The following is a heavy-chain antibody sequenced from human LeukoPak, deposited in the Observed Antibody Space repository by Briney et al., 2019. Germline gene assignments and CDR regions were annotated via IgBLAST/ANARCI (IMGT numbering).Heavy chain of an antibody. CDR1: GFTFSSYG. CDR3: ASEGYYYDSSGPLY. Sequence: GGSLRLSCAVSGFTFSSYGMHWVRQAPGKVLEGVAFIRDDGSNKYYADSVKDRFTISRDNSKNTLYLQMNSPKAEDTAVYYCASEGYYYDSSGPLYWGQGTLVTVSS. V-gene: IGHV3-30*02. J-gene: IGHJ4*02. CDR2: IRDDGSNK. D-gene: IGHD3-22*01.